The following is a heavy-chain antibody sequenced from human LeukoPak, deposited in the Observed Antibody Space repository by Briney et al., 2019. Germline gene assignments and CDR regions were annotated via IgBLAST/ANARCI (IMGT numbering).Heavy chain of an antibody. CDR2: ISNDGGGT. V-gene: IGHV3-23*01. CDR1: GFIFNNYG. CDR3: AKGSSGYFVDL. Sequence: GGSLRLYCAASGFIFNNYGLIWVRQAPGKGLEGVSAISNDGGGTNYADFVKGRFTISRDNSKNTLFLQMNSLRAEDTALYYCAKGSSGYFVDLWGQGTLVTVSS. J-gene: IGHJ5*02. D-gene: IGHD3-22*01.